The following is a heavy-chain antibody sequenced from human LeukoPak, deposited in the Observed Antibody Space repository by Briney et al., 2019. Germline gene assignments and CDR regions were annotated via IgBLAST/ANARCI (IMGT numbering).Heavy chain of an antibody. CDR1: GGSFSGYY. J-gene: IGHJ4*02. V-gene: IGHV4-34*01. D-gene: IGHD6-19*01. Sequence: SETLSLTCAVYGGSFSGYYWSWTRQPPGKGLEWIGEINHSGSTNYNPSLKSRVTISVDTSKNQFSLKLSSVTAADTAVYYCARVGLAVAGPYYFDYWGQGTLVTVSS. CDR3: ARVGLAVAGPYYFDY. CDR2: INHSGST.